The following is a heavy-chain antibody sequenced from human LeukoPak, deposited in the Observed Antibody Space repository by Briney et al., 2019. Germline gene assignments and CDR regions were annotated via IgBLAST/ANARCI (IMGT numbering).Heavy chain of an antibody. V-gene: IGHV3-53*01. CDR3: ARDRGSSSRYFDY. D-gene: IGHD6-6*01. CDR2: IYSDGTT. CDR1: GFTVSSYY. J-gene: IGHJ4*02. Sequence: PGGSLRLSCAASGFTVSSYYMIWVRQAPGKGLGWVSLIYSDGTTYYADSVKGRFTISRDNSKNTLYLQMNSLRAEDTAVYYCARDRGSSSRYFDYWGRGTLVTVSS.